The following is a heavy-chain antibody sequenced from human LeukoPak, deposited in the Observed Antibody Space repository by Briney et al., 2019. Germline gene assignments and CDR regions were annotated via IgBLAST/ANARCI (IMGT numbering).Heavy chain of an antibody. CDR2: INHSGST. V-gene: IGHV4-34*01. CDR3: ARAGSGSYYVDY. Sequence: SETLSLTCAVYGGSFSGYYWSWIRQPPGKGLEWIGEINHSGSTNYNPSLKSRVTISVDTSKNQFSLKLSSVTAADTAVYYCARAGSGSYYVDYWGQGTLVTVSS. J-gene: IGHJ4*02. D-gene: IGHD1-26*01. CDR1: GGSFSGYY.